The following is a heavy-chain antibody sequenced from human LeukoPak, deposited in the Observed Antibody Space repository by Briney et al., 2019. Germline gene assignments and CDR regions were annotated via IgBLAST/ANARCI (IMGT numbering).Heavy chain of an antibody. CDR3: ARGGAARLHFQN. J-gene: IGHJ1*01. D-gene: IGHD6-6*01. CDR2: IYHSGST. V-gene: IGHV4-61*05. Sequence: SETLSLTCAVSGGSISSSTYYWGWIRQPPGKGLEWIGYIYHSGSTNYNPSLQSQVTISVDTSKNQFSLNLNSVTAADTAVYYCARGGAARLHFQNWGQGTLVTVSS. CDR1: GGSISSSTYY.